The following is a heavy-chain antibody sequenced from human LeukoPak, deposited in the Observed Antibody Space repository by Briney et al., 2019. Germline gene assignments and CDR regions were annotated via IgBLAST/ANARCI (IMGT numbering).Heavy chain of an antibody. CDR3: ARADGVAAPPLDY. V-gene: IGHV4-59*01. Sequence: PSETLSLTCTVSGGSIISYFWSWIRRPPGKGLEWIGYIYYSGYTKYNPSLKSRVTISVDASKNQFSLKVNSVTAADTAVYYCARADGVAAPPLDYWGQGTLVTVSS. D-gene: IGHD2-15*01. CDR1: GGSIISYF. CDR2: IYYSGYT. J-gene: IGHJ4*02.